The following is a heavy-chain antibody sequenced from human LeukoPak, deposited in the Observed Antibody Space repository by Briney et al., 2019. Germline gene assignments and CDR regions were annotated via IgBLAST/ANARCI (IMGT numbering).Heavy chain of an antibody. CDR3: ASGVNDYGDFYFDY. D-gene: IGHD4-17*01. CDR1: GYTFTGYY. CDR2: INPKSGGT. V-gene: IGHV1-2*02. J-gene: IGHJ4*02. Sequence: GASVKVFCKASGYTFTGYYMHWVRQAPGQGLEWMGWINPKSGGTNYAQKFQGRVTMTRDTSITTAYMELSRLRSDDMAVYYCASGVNDYGDFYFDYWGQGTLVTVSS.